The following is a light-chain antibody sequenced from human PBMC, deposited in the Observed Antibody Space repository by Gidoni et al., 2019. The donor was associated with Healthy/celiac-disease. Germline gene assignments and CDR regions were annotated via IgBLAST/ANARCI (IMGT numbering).Light chain of an antibody. CDR1: SSDVGGYNY. CDR3: CSYAGSYTFEV. CDR2: DVS. Sequence: QSALPQPRSVSGSPGQSVTISCTGTSSDVGGYNYVSWYQQHPGKAPKLMIYDVSKRPPGVPDRCSCSKSCNTASLTISGLQAEDEADYYCCSYAGSYTFEVFGGGTKLTVL. V-gene: IGLV2-11*01. J-gene: IGLJ3*02.